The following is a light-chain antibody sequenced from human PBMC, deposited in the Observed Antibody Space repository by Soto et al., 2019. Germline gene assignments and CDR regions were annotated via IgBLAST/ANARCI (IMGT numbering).Light chain of an antibody. CDR2: GAS. CDR3: QHSYSMPIA. J-gene: IGKJ5*01. V-gene: IGKV3D-15*01. CDR1: QFVSSN. Sequence: EIVITQSPVTLSVSPGERATLSCRASQFVSSNLAWYQQKPGQAPRLLIYGASTRATGIPARFSGSGSGTEFTLTISGLQPEDFATYYCQHSYSMPIAFGQGTRLEIK.